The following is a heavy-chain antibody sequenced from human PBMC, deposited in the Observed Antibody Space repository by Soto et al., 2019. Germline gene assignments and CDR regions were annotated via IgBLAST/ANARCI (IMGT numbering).Heavy chain of an antibody. V-gene: IGHV3-43*01. J-gene: IGHJ6*02. CDR2: IRWDGGST. CDR3: AKDIFRSGGRNYGLDV. D-gene: IGHD3-10*01. Sequence: GGSLRLSCAASGFTFGVYNMHWVRQIPGKGLEWVSVIRWDGGSTYYADSVKGRFTISRDNSKESLYLQMNSLRTEDTALYYCAKDIFRSGGRNYGLDVWGQGTTVTVSS. CDR1: GFTFGVYN.